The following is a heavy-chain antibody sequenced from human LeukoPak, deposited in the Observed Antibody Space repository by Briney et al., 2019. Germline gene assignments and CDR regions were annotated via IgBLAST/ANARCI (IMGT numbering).Heavy chain of an antibody. CDR3: ARDVVSSSWYRY. CDR2: ISAYNGNT. V-gene: IGHV1-18*01. Sequence: ASVKVSCKASGYTFTSYGISWMRQAPGQGLEWMGWISAYNGNTNYAQKFQGRVTMTRDTSISTAYMELSRLRSDDTAVYYCARDVVSSSWYRYWGQGTLVTVSS. CDR1: GYTFTSYG. D-gene: IGHD6-13*01. J-gene: IGHJ4*02.